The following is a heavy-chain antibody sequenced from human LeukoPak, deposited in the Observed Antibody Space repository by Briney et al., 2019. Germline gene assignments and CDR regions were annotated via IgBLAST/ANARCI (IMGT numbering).Heavy chain of an antibody. J-gene: IGHJ4*02. CDR1: GGTFSSYA. V-gene: IGHV1-18*01. CDR3: ARGTTSFDY. CDR2: ISTYNGDT. Sequence: ASVKVSCKASGGTFSSYAISWVRQAPGQGLEWMGWISTYNGDTNYAQKLQGRVTMTTDTSTSTAYMELRSLRSDDTAVYYCARGTTSFDYWGQGTLVTVSS. D-gene: IGHD1-7*01.